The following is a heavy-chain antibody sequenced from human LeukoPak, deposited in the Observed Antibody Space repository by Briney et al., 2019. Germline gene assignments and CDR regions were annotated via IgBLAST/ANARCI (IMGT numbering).Heavy chain of an antibody. D-gene: IGHD5-18*01. V-gene: IGHV1-69*05. CDR1: GGTFSSYA. Sequence: SVKVSCKASGGTFSSYAISWVRQAPGQGLEWMGGIIPIFGTANYAQKFQGRVTMTRDMSTSTVYMELSSLRSEDTAVYYCARDTDTAMVSSIDYWGQGTLVTVSS. CDR2: IIPIFGTA. CDR3: ARDTDTAMVSSIDY. J-gene: IGHJ4*02.